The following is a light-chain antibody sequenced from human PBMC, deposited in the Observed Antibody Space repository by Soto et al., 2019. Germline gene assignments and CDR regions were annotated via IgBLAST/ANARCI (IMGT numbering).Light chain of an antibody. Sequence: EVVLTQSPGTLSLSPGERATLSCRASQSVSNFYLAWYQQKPGQAPRLLMYDASNRATGIPDRFSGSGSGTDFTLTISRLEPEDFAVYYCQHYSSAPYTFGQGTKLEIK. CDR3: QHYSSAPYT. CDR1: QSVSNFY. CDR2: DAS. J-gene: IGKJ2*01. V-gene: IGKV3-20*01.